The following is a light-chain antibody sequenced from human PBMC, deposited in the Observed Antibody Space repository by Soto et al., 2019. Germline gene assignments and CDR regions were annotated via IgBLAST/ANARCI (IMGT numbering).Light chain of an antibody. V-gene: IGKV3-20*01. J-gene: IGKJ4*01. Sequence: EIVLTQSPGTLSLSPGERATLSCRASQSVSSSYLAWYQQKPGQAPRLLIYGASSRATGIPDRFSGSGSGTDFPLTISRLEPEDFGVYYCKQYRNSPFLVGGGTKVEIK. CDR3: KQYRNSPFL. CDR2: GAS. CDR1: QSVSSSY.